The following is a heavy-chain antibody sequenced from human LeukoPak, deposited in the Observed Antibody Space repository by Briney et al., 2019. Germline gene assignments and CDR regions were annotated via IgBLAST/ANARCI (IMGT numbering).Heavy chain of an antibody. CDR1: EFTVSNNY. CDR2: ISGRGDTT. V-gene: IGHV3-23*01. D-gene: IGHD4-17*01. CDR3: AKNCRGLPDEPFDY. J-gene: IGHJ4*02. Sequence: GGSLRLSCAASEFTVSNNYMSWVRQAPGKGLEWVSAISGRGDTTYYADSVKGRFTISRDNSKNTLYVQMNSLRAEDTAVYYCAKNCRGLPDEPFDYWGQGTLVTVSS.